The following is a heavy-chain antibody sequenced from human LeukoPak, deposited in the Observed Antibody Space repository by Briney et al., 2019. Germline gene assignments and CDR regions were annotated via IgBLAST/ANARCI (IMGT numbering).Heavy chain of an antibody. V-gene: IGHV3-53*01. Sequence: GGSLRLSCAASDFGFNNNYVDWVRQAPGKGLEWVSCMDNFGIKTYADSVQGRFTVSRDSSRNMVFLQMNSLRVEDTAVYYCAGGKYYGSGTRPGYLGYWGLGTMVTVSS. CDR1: DFGFNNNY. CDR3: AGGKYYGSGTRPGYLGY. J-gene: IGHJ4*02. D-gene: IGHD3-10*01. CDR2: MDNFGIK.